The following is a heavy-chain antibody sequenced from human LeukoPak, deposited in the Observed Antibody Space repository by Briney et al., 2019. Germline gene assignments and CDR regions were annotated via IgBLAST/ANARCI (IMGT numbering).Heavy chain of an antibody. J-gene: IGHJ4*02. CDR3: ASANSGSYLDPFDY. V-gene: IGHV1-18*01. CDR1: GYTFTNYG. CDR2: ISAYNSNT. D-gene: IGHD1-26*01. Sequence: ASVKVSCKASGYTFTNYGISWVRQAPGQGLEWMGWISAYNSNTNYAQKLQGRVTMTTDTSTSTAYMELKSLRSDDTAVYYCASANSGSYLDPFDYWGQGTLVTVSS.